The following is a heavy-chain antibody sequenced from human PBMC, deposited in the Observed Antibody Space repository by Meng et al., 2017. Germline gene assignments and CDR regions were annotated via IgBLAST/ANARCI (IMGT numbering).Heavy chain of an antibody. CDR3: ARDRSGWYSGRGPFDY. Sequence: QGQLQQAGPRLVKPSRTLSLTCAISGDSVSSNSADWNWIRQSPSRGLEWLGRTYYRSKWYNDYAVSVKSRITINPDTSKNQFSLQLNSVTPEDTAVYYCARDRSGWYSGRGPFDYWGQGTLVTVSS. V-gene: IGHV6-1*01. J-gene: IGHJ4*02. CDR2: TYYRSKWYN. CDR1: GDSVSSNSAD. D-gene: IGHD6-19*01.